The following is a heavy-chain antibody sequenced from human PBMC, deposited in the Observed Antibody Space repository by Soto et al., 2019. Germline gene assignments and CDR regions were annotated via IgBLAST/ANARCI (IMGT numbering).Heavy chain of an antibody. CDR3: AHRSYYYDSSSYGGHNWFDA. CDR2: IYWDDDK. J-gene: IGHJ5*02. D-gene: IGHD3-22*01. V-gene: IGHV2-5*02. CDR1: GFSLSTSGVG. Sequence: QITLKESGPTLVKPTQTLTLTCTFSGFSLSTSGVGVGWIRQPPGKALEWLALIYWDDDKRYSPSLKNRLTITKDTSKNQVVLTMTNMDPVDTATYFCAHRSYYYDSSSYGGHNWFDAWGQGTLVTVSS.